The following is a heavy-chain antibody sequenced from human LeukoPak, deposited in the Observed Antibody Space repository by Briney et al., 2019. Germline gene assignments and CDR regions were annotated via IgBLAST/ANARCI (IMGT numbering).Heavy chain of an antibody. CDR2: IYYSGST. D-gene: IGHD2-2*01. Sequence: SETLSLTCTVSGGSISSYYWSWIRQPPGKGLEWIGYIYYSGSTNYNPSLKSRVTISVDTSKNQFSLKLSSVTAADTAVYYCARLPDAMLAFDIWGQGTMVTVSS. V-gene: IGHV4-59*01. CDR1: GGSISSYY. CDR3: ARLPDAMLAFDI. J-gene: IGHJ3*02.